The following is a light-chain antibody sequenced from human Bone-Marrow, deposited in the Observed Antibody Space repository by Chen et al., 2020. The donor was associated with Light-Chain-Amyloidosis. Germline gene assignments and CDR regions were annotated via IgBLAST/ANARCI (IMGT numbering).Light chain of an antibody. Sequence: QSVLTQPPSVSGAPGQRVTISCTGSSSNIGAGYDVHWYQQLPGTAPKLLIYGNSNRPSGVPDRFSGSKSGTSASLAITGRQAEDEADYCCQAYDSSRSGSVFGGGTKLTVL. CDR2: GNS. V-gene: IGLV1-40*01. CDR1: SSNIGAGYD. J-gene: IGLJ2*01. CDR3: QAYDSSRSGSV.